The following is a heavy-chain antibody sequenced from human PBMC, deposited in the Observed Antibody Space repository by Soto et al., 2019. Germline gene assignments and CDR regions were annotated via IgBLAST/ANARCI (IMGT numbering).Heavy chain of an antibody. CDR3: AKDRRSGYSPIDHYYYGMDV. CDR1: GFTFSSYA. D-gene: IGHD3-22*01. CDR2: ISGSGGST. J-gene: IGHJ6*02. Sequence: GGSLRLSCAASGFTFSSYAMSWVRQAPGKGLEWVSAISGSGGSTYYADSVKGRFTISRDNSKNTLYLQMNSLRAEDTAVYYCAKDRRSGYSPIDHYYYGMDVWGQGTTVTVSS. V-gene: IGHV3-23*01.